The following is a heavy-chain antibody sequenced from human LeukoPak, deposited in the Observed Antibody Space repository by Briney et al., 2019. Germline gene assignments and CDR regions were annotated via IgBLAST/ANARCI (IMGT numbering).Heavy chain of an antibody. V-gene: IGHV1-18*01. CDR1: GYTVTSYG. J-gene: IGHJ4*02. Sequence: ASVKVSCKASGYTVTSYGISWVRQAPGQGLEWMGWIGSYNGNTNYAQKLQGRVTMTTDTSTSTAYMELRSLKSDDTAVYYCAGSGAEITRLYDYWGQGTLVTVSS. CDR3: AGSGAEITRLYDY. CDR2: IGSYNGNT. D-gene: IGHD3-16*01.